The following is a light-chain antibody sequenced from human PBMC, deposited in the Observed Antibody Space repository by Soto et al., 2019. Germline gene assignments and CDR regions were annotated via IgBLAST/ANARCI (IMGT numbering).Light chain of an antibody. J-gene: IGLJ3*02. V-gene: IGLV2-11*01. CDR1: SSDVGGYNY. Sequence: QSALTQPRSVSGSPGQSVAISCTGTSSDVGGYNYVSWYQKHPGKAPKLVIFDVTKRPSGVPDRFSGSKSGNTASLTISGLRSGDEADYYCCSYGARFGGGTKLTVL. CDR3: CSYGAR. CDR2: DVT.